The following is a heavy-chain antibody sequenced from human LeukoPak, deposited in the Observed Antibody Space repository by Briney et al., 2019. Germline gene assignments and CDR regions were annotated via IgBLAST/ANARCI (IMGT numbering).Heavy chain of an antibody. J-gene: IGHJ6*03. CDR1: GGSISSSSYY. V-gene: IGHV4-39*07. D-gene: IGHD2-2*01. CDR3: ARAKQGDCSSTSCYFGYYYYYVDV. CDR2: IYYSGST. Sequence: PSETLSLTCTVSGGSISSSSYYWGWIRQPPGNGLEWIGSIYYSGSTYYNPSLKSRVTISVDTSKNQFSLKLSSVTAADTAVYYCARAKQGDCSSTSCYFGYYYYYVDVWGKGTTVTVSS.